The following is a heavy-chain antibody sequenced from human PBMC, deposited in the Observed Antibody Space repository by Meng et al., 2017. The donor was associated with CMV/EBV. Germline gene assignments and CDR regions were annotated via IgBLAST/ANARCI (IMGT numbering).Heavy chain of an antibody. D-gene: IGHD3-16*01. CDR2: IYIGGIST. CDR3: AKDRQETYYDYVWGSYASEYYFDY. V-gene: IGHV3-23*03. J-gene: IGHJ4*02. CDR1: GFPFSTYA. Sequence: GGSLRPSCAASGFPFSTYAMSWVRQAPGKGLEWFSVIYIGGISTYYADSVKGRFPIARDNSKNTLYQQMNSLRAEDTAVYYCAKDRQETYYDYVWGSYASEYYFDYWGQGTLVTVSS.